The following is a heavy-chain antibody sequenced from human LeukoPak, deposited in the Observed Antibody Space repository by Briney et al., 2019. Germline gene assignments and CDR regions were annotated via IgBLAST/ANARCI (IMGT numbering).Heavy chain of an antibody. Sequence: PGRSLRLSCAASGFTFSNYGMHWVRQAPGKGLEWVAVIWYDGSNKYYADSVKGRFTISRDNSKNTLYLQMNSLRAEDTAVYYCAIDPKLSDYYDNSGYFDYWGQGTLVTVSS. J-gene: IGHJ4*02. CDR2: IWYDGSNK. V-gene: IGHV3-33*01. D-gene: IGHD3-22*01. CDR3: AIDPKLSDYYDNSGYFDY. CDR1: GFTFSNYG.